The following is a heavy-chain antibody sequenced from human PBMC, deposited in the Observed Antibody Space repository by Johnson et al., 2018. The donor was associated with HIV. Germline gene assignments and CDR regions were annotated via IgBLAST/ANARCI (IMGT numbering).Heavy chain of an antibody. V-gene: IGHV3-33*08. D-gene: IGHD3-16*02. CDR1: GFTFSNYG. CDR2: IWYDGSNK. J-gene: IGHJ3*02. Sequence: QVQLVESGGGVVQPGRSLRLSCAASGFTFSNYGMAWVRQAPGKGLEWVAVIWYDGSNKYYTDSVKGRFTISRDNSKNTLYLQMNSLRAEDTAVYFCARGPIADDAFDIWGQGTMVTVSS. CDR3: ARGPIADDAFDI.